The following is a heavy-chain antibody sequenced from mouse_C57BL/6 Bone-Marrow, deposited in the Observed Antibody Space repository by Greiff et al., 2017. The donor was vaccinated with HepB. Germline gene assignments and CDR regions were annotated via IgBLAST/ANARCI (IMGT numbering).Heavy chain of an antibody. CDR2: IYTRSGNT. Sequence: VKLMESGAELARPGASVKLSCKASGYTFTSYGISWVKQRTGQGLEWIGEIYTRSGNTYYNEKFKGKATLTADKSYSTAYMELRSLTSEDSAVYFCARKSITTVVEDYYANDYWGQGTSVTVTS. CDR1: GYTFTSYG. J-gene: IGHJ4*01. CDR3: ARKSITTVVEDYYANDY. V-gene: IGHV1-81*01. D-gene: IGHD1-1*01.